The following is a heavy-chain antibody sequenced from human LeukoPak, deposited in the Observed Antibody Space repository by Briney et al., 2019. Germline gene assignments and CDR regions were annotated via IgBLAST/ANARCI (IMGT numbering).Heavy chain of an antibody. J-gene: IGHJ4*02. Sequence: GASVKVSCKASGYTFTGYYMHWVRQAPGQRLEWMGWINPKSGDTKYAQKFQGRVTMTRDTSISTAYMELTSLRSDDTAVYYCARGRGYVGYWGQGTLVTVSS. CDR3: ARGRGYVGY. V-gene: IGHV1-2*02. CDR2: INPKSGDT. D-gene: IGHD3-22*01. CDR1: GYTFTGYY.